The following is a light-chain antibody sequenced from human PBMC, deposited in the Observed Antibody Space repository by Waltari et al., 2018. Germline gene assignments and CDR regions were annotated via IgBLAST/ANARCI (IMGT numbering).Light chain of an antibody. CDR1: SLRTSY. CDR2: GKN. J-gene: IGLJ2*01. Sequence: SSELTQDPAVSVALGQTVRIPCQGASLRTSYARWYQPKSGQAPILVLFGKNKRPSGIPDRFSGYNSETTTSLTITGAQAEDEADYYCSSRDSSASHVLFAGGTKLTVL. CDR3: SSRDSSASHVL. V-gene: IGLV3-19*01.